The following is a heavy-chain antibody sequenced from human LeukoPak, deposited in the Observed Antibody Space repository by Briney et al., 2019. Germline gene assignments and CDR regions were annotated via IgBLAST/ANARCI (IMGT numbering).Heavy chain of an antibody. J-gene: IGHJ4*02. V-gene: IGHV3-7*01. CDR2: INEDGSEK. CDR1: GFTFSGYN. CDR3: ARSKIDY. D-gene: IGHD4-11*01. Sequence: GGSLRLSCAASGFTFSGYNMNWVRQAPGKGLEWVANINEDGSEKYYADSVEGRFTISRDNAKNSLSLLMNSLSADDTAVYYCARSKIDYWGQGTLVTVSS.